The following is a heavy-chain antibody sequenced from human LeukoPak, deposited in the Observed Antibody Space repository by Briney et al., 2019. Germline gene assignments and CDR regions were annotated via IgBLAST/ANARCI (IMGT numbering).Heavy chain of an antibody. J-gene: IGHJ3*01. CDR3: ARDPNGDYIGAFDF. CDR2: IYSGGST. V-gene: IGHV3-53*01. Sequence: GGSLRLSCAASGFTVSSNYMSWVRQAPGKGLEWVSVIYSGGSTYYADSVKGRFTISRDNSKNTLYLQMDRLRAEDTARYFCARDPNGDYIGAFDFLGQGTVVTVSS. CDR1: GFTVSSNY. D-gene: IGHD4-17*01.